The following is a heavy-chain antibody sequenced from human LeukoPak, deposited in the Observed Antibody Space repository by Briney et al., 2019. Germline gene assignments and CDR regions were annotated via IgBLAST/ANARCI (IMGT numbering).Heavy chain of an antibody. J-gene: IGHJ4*02. CDR2: IIPILGSA. CDR1: GGTFSSYA. CDR3: ATSSRTYSSTDY. D-gene: IGHD6-13*01. V-gene: IGHV1-69*11. Sequence: SVKVSCKASGGTFSSYAISWVRQAPGQGLEWMGWIIPILGSANYAQSFQGRVTMTADESTSTAYMELSSLRSEDTAVYYCATSSRTYSSTDYWGQGTLVIVSS.